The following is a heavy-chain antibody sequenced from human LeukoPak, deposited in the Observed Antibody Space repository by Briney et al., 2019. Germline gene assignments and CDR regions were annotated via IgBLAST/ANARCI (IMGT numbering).Heavy chain of an antibody. D-gene: IGHD3-3*01. V-gene: IGHV3-21*01. J-gene: IGHJ4*02. CDR3: AREDFWSGYPLYYFDY. Sequence: PGGSLRLSCAASGFTSSSYSMNWVRQAPGKGLEWVSSISSSSSYIYYADSVKGRFTISRDNAKNSLYLQMNSLRAEDTAVYYCAREDFWSGYPLYYFDYWGQGTLVTVSS. CDR2: ISSSSSYI. CDR1: GFTSSSYS.